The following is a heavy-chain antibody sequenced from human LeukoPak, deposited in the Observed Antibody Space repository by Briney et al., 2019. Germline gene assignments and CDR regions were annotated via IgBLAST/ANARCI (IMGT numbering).Heavy chain of an antibody. J-gene: IGHJ5*02. D-gene: IGHD2-15*01. V-gene: IGHV3-48*01. Sequence: GGSLRLSCAASGFTFSSYSMNWVRQAPGKGLEWVSYISSSSTIYYADSVKGRFTISRDNAKNSLYLQMNSLRAEDTAVYYCAGELGYCSGGSCYNWFDPWGQGTLVTVSS. CDR3: AGELGYCSGGSCYNWFDP. CDR1: GFTFSSYS. CDR2: ISSSSTI.